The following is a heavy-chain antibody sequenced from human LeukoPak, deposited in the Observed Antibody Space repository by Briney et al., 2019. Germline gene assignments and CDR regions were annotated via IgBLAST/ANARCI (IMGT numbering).Heavy chain of an antibody. Sequence: CXXSXXTXTSYGISRVRQAPGQGLEWMGWISAYNGNTNYAQKLQGRVTMTTDTSTSTAYMELRSLRSDDTAVYYCARVIRAGSSRADPWGQGTLVTVSS. D-gene: IGHD6-13*01. CDR1: XXTXTSYG. CDR2: ISAYNGNT. CDR3: ARVIRAGSSRADP. J-gene: IGHJ5*02. V-gene: IGHV1-18*01.